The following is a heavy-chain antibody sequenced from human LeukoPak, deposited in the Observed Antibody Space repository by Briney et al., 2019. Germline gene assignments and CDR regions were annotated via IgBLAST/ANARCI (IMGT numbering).Heavy chain of an antibody. CDR2: INNSGTDT. J-gene: IGHJ4*02. CDR3: AAAVNTGRAEHY. Sequence: PGGSLRLSCAAFGFTFSSYAMTWVRQAPGKGLEWVSSINNSGTDTYYEDSVKGRFTISRDNSKNTLFLHINSLSAEDTAVYYCAAAVNTGRAEHYWGQGTLVTVSS. CDR1: GFTFSSYA. D-gene: IGHD4-17*01. V-gene: IGHV3-23*01.